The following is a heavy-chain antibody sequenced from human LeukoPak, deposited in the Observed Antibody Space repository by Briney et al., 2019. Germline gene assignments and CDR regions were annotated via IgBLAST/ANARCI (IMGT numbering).Heavy chain of an antibody. CDR1: GGSISSGDYY. Sequence: SETLFLTCTVSGGSISSGDYYWSWIRQPPGKGLEWIGYIYYSGSTYYNPSLKSRVTISVDTSKNQFSLKLSSVTAADTAVYYCARRESHIVLTPSDIWGQGTMVTVSS. CDR2: IYYSGST. V-gene: IGHV4-30-4*08. D-gene: IGHD2-8*01. CDR3: ARRESHIVLTPSDI. J-gene: IGHJ3*02.